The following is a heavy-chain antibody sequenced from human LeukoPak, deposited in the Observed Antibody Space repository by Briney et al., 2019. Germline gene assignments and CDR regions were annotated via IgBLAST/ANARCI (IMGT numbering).Heavy chain of an antibody. J-gene: IGHJ4*02. Sequence: PSETLSLTCTVSGGSISSYYWSWIRQPPGKGLEWIGCIYTSGSTNYNPSLKSRVTISVDTSKNQFSLKLSSVTAADTAVYYCAGSYARGGVDYWGQGTLVTVSS. V-gene: IGHV4-4*09. CDR1: GGSISSYY. D-gene: IGHD1-26*01. CDR2: IYTSGST. CDR3: AGSYARGGVDY.